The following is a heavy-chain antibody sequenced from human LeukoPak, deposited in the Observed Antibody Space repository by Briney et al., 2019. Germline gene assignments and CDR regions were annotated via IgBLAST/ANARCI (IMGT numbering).Heavy chain of an antibody. CDR1: GVTFRSYA. Sequence: GGSLRLSCAASGVTFRSYAMSWVRQAPGKGLEWVSAISGSGGSTYYADSVKGRFTISRDNSKNTLYLQMNSLRAEDTAVYYCAKGHRYGDYSFDYWGQGTLVTVSS. CDR3: AKGHRYGDYSFDY. D-gene: IGHD4-17*01. CDR2: ISGSGGST. V-gene: IGHV3-23*01. J-gene: IGHJ4*02.